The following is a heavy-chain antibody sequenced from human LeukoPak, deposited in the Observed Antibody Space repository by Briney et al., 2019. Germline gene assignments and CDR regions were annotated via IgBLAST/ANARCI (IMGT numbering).Heavy chain of an antibody. CDR2: ISSSSSTI. J-gene: IGHJ4*02. CDR1: GFTFSSYG. V-gene: IGHV3-48*01. D-gene: IGHD3-16*01. CDR3: ARGDDYVWGSPYN. Sequence: PGGSLRLSCAASGFTFSSYGMHWVRQAPGKGLEWVSYISSSSSTIYYADSVKGRFTISRDNAKNSLYLQMNSLRAEDTAVYYCARGDDYVWGSPYNWGQGTLVTVSS.